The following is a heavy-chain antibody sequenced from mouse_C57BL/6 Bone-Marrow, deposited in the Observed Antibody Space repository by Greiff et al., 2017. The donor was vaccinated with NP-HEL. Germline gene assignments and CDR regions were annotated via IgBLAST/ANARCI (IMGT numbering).Heavy chain of an antibody. CDR2: INPSTGGT. J-gene: IGHJ3*01. Sequence: EVQLQQSGPELVKPGASVKISCKASGYSFTGYYMNWVKQSPEKSLEWIGEINPSTGGTTYNQKFKAKATLTVDKSSSTAYMQLKSLTSEDSAVYYGARGAPRWLLFAYWGQGTLVTVAA. D-gene: IGHD2-3*01. CDR1: GYSFTGYY. V-gene: IGHV1-42*01. CDR3: ARGAPRWLLFAY.